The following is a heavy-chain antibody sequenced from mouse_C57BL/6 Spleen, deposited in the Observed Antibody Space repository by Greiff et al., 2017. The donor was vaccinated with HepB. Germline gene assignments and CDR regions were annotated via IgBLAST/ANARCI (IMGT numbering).Heavy chain of an antibody. CDR2: IYPGDGDT. CDR1: GYAFSSYW. D-gene: IGHD5-2*01. J-gene: IGHJ1*03. V-gene: IGHV1-80*01. Sequence: VKLMESGAELVKPGASVKISCKASGYAFSSYWMNWVKQRPGKGLEWIGQIYPGDGDTNYNGKFKGKATLTADKSSSTAYMQLSSLTSEDSAVYFCARGNNYGYFDVWGTGTTVTVSS. CDR3: ARGNNYGYFDV.